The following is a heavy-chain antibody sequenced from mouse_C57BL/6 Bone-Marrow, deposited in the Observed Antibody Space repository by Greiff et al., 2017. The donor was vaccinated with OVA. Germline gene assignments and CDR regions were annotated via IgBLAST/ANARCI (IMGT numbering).Heavy chain of an antibody. V-gene: IGHV1-55*01. D-gene: IGHD1-1*01. CDR3: ARVYYGSWGDY. J-gene: IGHJ2*01. Sequence: LQLQQPGAELVKPGASVKMSCKASGYTFTSYWITWVKQRPGQGLEWIGDIYPGSGSTNYNEKFKSKATLTVDTSSSTAYMQLSSLTSEDSAVYYCARVYYGSWGDYWGQGTTLTVSS. CDR2: IYPGSGST. CDR1: GYTFTSYW.